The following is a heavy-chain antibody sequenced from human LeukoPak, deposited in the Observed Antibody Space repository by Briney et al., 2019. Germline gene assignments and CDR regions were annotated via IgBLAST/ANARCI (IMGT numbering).Heavy chain of an antibody. Sequence: SETLSLTCAVYGGSFSGYYWSWIRQPPGKGLEWIGEINHSGSTNYNPSLKSRVTISVDTSKNQFSLNLSSVTAADTAVYYCARDKDSGSYFIRDHYIQYMDVWGKGTTVSISS. CDR3: ARDKDSGSYFIRDHYIQYMDV. V-gene: IGHV4-34*01. D-gene: IGHD3-10*01. CDR1: GGSFSGYY. J-gene: IGHJ6*03. CDR2: INHSGST.